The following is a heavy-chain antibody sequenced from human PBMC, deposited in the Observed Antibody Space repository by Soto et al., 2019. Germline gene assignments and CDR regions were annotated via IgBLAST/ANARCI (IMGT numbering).Heavy chain of an antibody. CDR3: ARGPSERRDGYKGLYYFDY. Sequence: ASETLSLTCAVYGGSFSGYYWSWIRQPPGKGLEWIGEINHSGSTNYNPSLKSRVTISVDTSKNQFSLKLSSVTAADTAVYYCARGPSERRDGYKGLYYFDYWGQGTLVTVSS. D-gene: IGHD5-12*01. CDR1: GGSFSGYY. V-gene: IGHV4-34*01. J-gene: IGHJ4*02. CDR2: INHSGST.